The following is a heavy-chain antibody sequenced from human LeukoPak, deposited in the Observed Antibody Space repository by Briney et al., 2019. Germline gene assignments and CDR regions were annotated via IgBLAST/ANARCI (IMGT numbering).Heavy chain of an antibody. Sequence: GRSLRLSCAASGFTVSSNYMSWVRQAPGKGLEWVSVIYSGGSTYYAASVKGGCSISRDNSKNTLYLQMNSLRAEDTAVYYCARDALGSSSWYDWGQGTLVTVSS. D-gene: IGHD6-13*01. CDR1: GFTVSSNY. V-gene: IGHV3-53*01. J-gene: IGHJ4*02. CDR2: IYSGGST. CDR3: ARDALGSSSWYD.